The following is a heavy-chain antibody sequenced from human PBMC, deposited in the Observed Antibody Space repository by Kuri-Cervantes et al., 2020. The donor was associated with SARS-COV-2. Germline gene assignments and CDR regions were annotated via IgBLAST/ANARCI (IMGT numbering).Heavy chain of an antibody. J-gene: IGHJ6*03. V-gene: IGHV5-51*01. CDR1: GYTFTPFW. D-gene: IGHD1/OR15-1a*01. CDR2: IYPGDSDT. CDR3: ARRASGEQVDYYYMDV. Sequence: GESLKISCKASGYTFTPFWIGWVRQTPGKGLEWMGIIYPGDSDTRYSPSFQGQVSISVDKSNTPAFLQWSSLKASDTAMYYCARRASGEQVDYYYMDVWGKGTTVTVSS.